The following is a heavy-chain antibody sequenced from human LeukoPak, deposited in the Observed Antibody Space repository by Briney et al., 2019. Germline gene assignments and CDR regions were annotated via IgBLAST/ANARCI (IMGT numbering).Heavy chain of an antibody. CDR2: IIPIFGTA. CDR1: GGTFSSYA. CDR3: ASGKPRRRDGYNYPLDY. D-gene: IGHD5-24*01. V-gene: IGHV1-69*13. J-gene: IGHJ4*02. Sequence: SVKVSCKASGGTFSSYAISWVRQAPGQGLEWMGGIIPIFGTANYAQKFQGRVTITADESTSTAYMELSSLRSEDTAVYYCASGKPRRRDGYNYPLDYWGQGTLVTVSS.